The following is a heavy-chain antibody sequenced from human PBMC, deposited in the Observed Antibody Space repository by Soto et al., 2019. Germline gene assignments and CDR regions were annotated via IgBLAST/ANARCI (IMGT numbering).Heavy chain of an antibody. CDR3: AKGGGHCSYGVCYAFEV. D-gene: IGHD2-8*01. J-gene: IGHJ3*01. CDR2: NYHSGSS. CDR1: SDSLITEKW. V-gene: IGHV4-4*02. Sequence: QVQLQESGPGLVKPSETLSLTCTGSSDSLITEKWWSWVRQPPGKGLEWIGENYHSGSSHYSPSLKSRVIISQYKSKNQFSLKLSSVTAADTAVYYCAKGGGHCSYGVCYAFEVWGQGTMVAVSS.